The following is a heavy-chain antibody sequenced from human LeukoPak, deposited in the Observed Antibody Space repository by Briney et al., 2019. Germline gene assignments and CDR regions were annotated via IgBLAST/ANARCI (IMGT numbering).Heavy chain of an antibody. CDR2: IIPIFGTA. J-gene: IGHJ4*02. CDR3: ARTGSIAAAGTMTYFDY. V-gene: IGHV1-69*05. D-gene: IGHD6-13*01. Sequence: SVKVSCKPSGGTFSSYAISWVRQAPGQGLEWMGRIIPIFGTANYAQKFQGRVTITTDESTSTAYMELSSLRSEDTAVYYCARTGSIAAAGTMTYFDYWGQGTLVTVSS. CDR1: GGTFSSYA.